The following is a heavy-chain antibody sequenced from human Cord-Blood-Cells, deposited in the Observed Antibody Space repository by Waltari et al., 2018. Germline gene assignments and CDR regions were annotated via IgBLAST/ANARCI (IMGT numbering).Heavy chain of an antibody. D-gene: IGHD3-16*02. CDR1: GYSFTSYW. CDR2: SYPGDSDT. V-gene: IGHV5-51*01. Sequence: EVQLVQSGAEVKKPGESLKISCKGSGYSFTSYWIGWVRQMPGKGLEWMGISYPGDSDTRYSPSFQGQVTISADKSISTAYLQWSSLKASDTAMYYCARAGGSAFGGVIVQGYFDYWGQGTLVTVSS. J-gene: IGHJ4*02. CDR3: ARAGGSAFGGVIVQGYFDY.